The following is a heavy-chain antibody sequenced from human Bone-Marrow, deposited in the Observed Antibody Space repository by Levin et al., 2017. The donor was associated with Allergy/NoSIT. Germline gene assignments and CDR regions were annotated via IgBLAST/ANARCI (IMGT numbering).Heavy chain of an antibody. CDR1: GGSISSSSYY. D-gene: IGHD6-13*01. CDR3: ARVGSSRSIGDY. CDR2: IYYSGST. Sequence: PGGSLRLSCTVSGGSISSSSYYWGWIRQPPGKGLEWIGSIYYSGSTYYNPSLKSRVTISVDTSKNQFSLKLSSVTAADTAVYYCARVGSSRSIGDYWGQGTLVTVSS. V-gene: IGHV4-39*01. J-gene: IGHJ4*02.